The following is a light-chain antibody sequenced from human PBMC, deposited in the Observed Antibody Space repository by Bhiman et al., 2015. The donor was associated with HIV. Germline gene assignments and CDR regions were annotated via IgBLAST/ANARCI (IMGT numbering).Light chain of an antibody. CDR3: AAWDDSLSGYV. Sequence: QSVLTQPPSVSGAPGQRVTISCTGDSSNIGAGYDVHWYQQVPGTAPKVLIYGSTHRPPGVPDRFSGSKSGSSASLAISGLRSEDEGDYYCAAWDDSLSGYVFGGGTKVTVL. CDR2: GST. V-gene: IGLV1-40*01. CDR1: SSNIGAGYD. J-gene: IGLJ1*01.